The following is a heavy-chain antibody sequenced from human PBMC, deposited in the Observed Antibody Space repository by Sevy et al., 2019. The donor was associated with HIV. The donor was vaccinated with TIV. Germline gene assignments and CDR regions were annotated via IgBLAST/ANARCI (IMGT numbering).Heavy chain of an antibody. J-gene: IGHJ3*02. V-gene: IGHV3-23*01. Sequence: GGSLRLSCAASGFTFSSYAMNWVRQAPGKGLEWVSGLSGIGGSTNYEDSVKGRFTISRDNSKNTLYLQMSSLRAEDTAVYYCAKDRVWELGDAFDIWGQGTMVTVSS. CDR3: AKDRVWELGDAFDI. D-gene: IGHD6-13*01. CDR2: LSGIGGST. CDR1: GFTFSSYA.